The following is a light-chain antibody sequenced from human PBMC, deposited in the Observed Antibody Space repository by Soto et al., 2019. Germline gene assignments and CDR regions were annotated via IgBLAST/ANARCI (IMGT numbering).Light chain of an antibody. Sequence: DIQMTQSPSSLSASVGDRVTISCRASQSISTFLNWHQQKPGKAPYLLIYAASSLQSGVPSRFSGSGSGTDFTLTVSSLQPEDFATYFCQQADSFPLTFGGGTKVDIK. CDR2: AAS. CDR3: QQADSFPLT. J-gene: IGKJ4*01. V-gene: IGKV1-39*01. CDR1: QSISTF.